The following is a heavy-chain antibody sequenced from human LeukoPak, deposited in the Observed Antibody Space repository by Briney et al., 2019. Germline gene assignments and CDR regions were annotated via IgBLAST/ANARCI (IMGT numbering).Heavy chain of an antibody. CDR2: INSDGSST. CDR3: AREIILTGYYKENAFDI. Sequence: GGSLRLSCAASGFTFSSYWMHWVRQAPGKGLVRVSRINSDGSSTTYADSVKGRFTISRDNAKNTLYLQMSSLRAEDTAVYYCAREIILTGYYKENAFDIWGQGTMVTVSS. V-gene: IGHV3-74*01. CDR1: GFTFSSYW. D-gene: IGHD3-9*01. J-gene: IGHJ3*02.